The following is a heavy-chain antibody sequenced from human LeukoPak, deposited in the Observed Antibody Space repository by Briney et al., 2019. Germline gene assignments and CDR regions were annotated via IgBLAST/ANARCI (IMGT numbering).Heavy chain of an antibody. V-gene: IGHV1-24*01. CDR3: ATPHYSSGWFPFDY. Sequence: ASVKVSCKVSGYTLTELSMHWVRQAPGKGLEWMGGFDPKDGETIYAQKFQGRVTMTEDTSTDTAYMELSSLRSEDTAVYYCATPHYSSGWFPFDYWGQGTLVTVSS. CDR2: FDPKDGET. J-gene: IGHJ4*02. D-gene: IGHD6-19*01. CDR1: GYTLTELS.